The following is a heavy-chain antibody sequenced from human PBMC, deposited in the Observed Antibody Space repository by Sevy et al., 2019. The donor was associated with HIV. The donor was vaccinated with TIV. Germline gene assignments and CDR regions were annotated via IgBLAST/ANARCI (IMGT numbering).Heavy chain of an antibody. CDR1: GFTFSDYY. CDR3: ARDHVKDGDLGDYYYFAMDV. CDR2: IDGNGDTI. J-gene: IGHJ6*02. Sequence: GESLKISCAASGFTFSDYYMSWIRQAPGKGLQWISYIDGNGDTIYYADSLKGRFTISRDNDKNSLYLKMNSRRAEDTAVYYCARDHVKDGDLGDYYYFAMDVWGQGTTVTVSS. V-gene: IGHV3-11*01. D-gene: IGHD4-17*01.